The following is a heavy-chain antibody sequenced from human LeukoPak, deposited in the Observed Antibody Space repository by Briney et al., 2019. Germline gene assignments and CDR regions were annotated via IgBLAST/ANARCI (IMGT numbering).Heavy chain of an antibody. Sequence: SVKVSCKASGGTFSSYTISWVRQAPGQGLEWMGRIIPILGIANYAQKSQGRVTITADKSTSTAYMELSSLRSEDTAVYYCARDVHNGYSYGTYFDYWGQGTLVTVSS. CDR3: ARDVHNGYSYGTYFDY. J-gene: IGHJ4*02. CDR1: GGTFSSYT. D-gene: IGHD5-18*01. CDR2: IIPILGIA. V-gene: IGHV1-69*04.